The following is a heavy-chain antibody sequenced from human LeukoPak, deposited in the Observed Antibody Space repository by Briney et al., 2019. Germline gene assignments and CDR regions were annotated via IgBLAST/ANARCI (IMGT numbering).Heavy chain of an antibody. CDR3: ARVRGHIFGLDS. CDR2: IYTTGAT. J-gene: IGHJ5*02. D-gene: IGHD5-18*01. V-gene: IGHV4-4*07. CDR1: GGSISTYY. Sequence: SETLSLTCTVSGGSISTYYWSWIRQPAGKGLEWIGHIYTTGATHYNPSLKSRVTMSVDTSRNQLSLKLDSMTAADTAVYYCARVRGHIFGLDSWGQGTLVTVSS.